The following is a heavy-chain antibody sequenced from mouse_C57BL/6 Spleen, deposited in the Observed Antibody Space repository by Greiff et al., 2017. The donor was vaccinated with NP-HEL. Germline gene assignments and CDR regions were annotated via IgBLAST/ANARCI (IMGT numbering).Heavy chain of an antibody. CDR3: ARLGSSHSFAY. CDR2: INPSTGGT. D-gene: IGHD1-1*01. Sequence: EVQLQQSGPELVKPGASVKISCKASGYSFTGYYMNWVKQSPEKSLEWIGEINPSTGGTTYNQKFKAKATLTVDKSSSTAYMQLKSLTSEDSAVYYCARLGSSHSFAYWGQGTLVTVSA. J-gene: IGHJ3*01. V-gene: IGHV1-42*01. CDR1: GYSFTGYY.